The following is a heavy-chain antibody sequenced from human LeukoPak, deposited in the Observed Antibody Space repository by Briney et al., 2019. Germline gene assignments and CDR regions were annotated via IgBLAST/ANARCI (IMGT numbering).Heavy chain of an antibody. J-gene: IGHJ3*02. V-gene: IGHV1-2*02. Sequence: ASVKVSCKASGYSFTDYYMHWVRQAPGQGLEWMGWINPYSGGTNYAQKFQGRVTMTRDTSITTAYMELSSLRSEDTAVYYCARPSGLLDSHDAFDIWGQGTMVTVSS. CDR3: ARPSGLLDSHDAFDI. CDR1: GYSFTDYY. CDR2: INPYSGGT. D-gene: IGHD1-26*01.